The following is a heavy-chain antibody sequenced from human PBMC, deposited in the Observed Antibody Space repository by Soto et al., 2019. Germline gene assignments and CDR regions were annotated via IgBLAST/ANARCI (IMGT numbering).Heavy chain of an antibody. CDR2: LIPIFGTA. CDR1: GGTFSSYT. D-gene: IGHD3-22*01. Sequence: GASVKVSCKASGGTFSSYTISWVRQAPGQGLEWMGGLIPIFGTANYAQRFQGRVTITADESTSTAYMELNRLRSEDTAVYYCARQFDYDTSGYYYAYWGQGTLVTVSS. CDR3: ARQFDYDTSGYYYAY. V-gene: IGHV1-69*13. J-gene: IGHJ4*02.